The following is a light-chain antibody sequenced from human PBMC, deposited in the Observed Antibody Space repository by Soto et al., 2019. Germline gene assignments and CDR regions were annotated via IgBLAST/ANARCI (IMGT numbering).Light chain of an antibody. V-gene: IGKV1-8*01. CDR1: QGISSY. Sequence: AIRITQSPSSFSASTGDGVTITCRASQGISSYLAWYQQKPGKAPKLLIYAASTLQSGVPSRFSGSGSGTDFTLTISCLQYEDFATYYCQQYYSYPYTFGQGTKVDIK. CDR3: QQYYSYPYT. J-gene: IGKJ2*01. CDR2: AAS.